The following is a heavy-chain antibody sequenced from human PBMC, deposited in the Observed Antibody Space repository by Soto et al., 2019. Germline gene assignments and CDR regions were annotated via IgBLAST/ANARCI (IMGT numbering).Heavy chain of an antibody. CDR2: ISHDGGT. J-gene: IGHJ6*02. V-gene: IGHV4-34*01. Sequence: ETLSLTCAFYGGAFYDFYWIWVRQSPLKWLEWVGEISHDGGTNYSPSLASRVSISVDTSKNQFSLHLRSVTAADTGLYYCARGQLVWYGDLTPYHRDMDVWGQGTTVTVSS. CDR1: GGAFYDFY. D-gene: IGHD3-10*01. CDR3: ARGQLVWYGDLTPYHRDMDV.